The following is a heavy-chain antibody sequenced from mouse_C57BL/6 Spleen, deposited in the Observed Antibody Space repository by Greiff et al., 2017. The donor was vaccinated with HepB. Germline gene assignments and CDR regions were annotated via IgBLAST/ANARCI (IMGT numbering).Heavy chain of an antibody. Sequence: GQGLEWIGEIDPSDSYTNYNQKFKGKSTLTVDKSSSTAYMQLSSLTSEDSAVYYCARRGSLLRYFDYWGQGTTLTVSS. D-gene: IGHD1-2*01. J-gene: IGHJ2*01. V-gene: IGHV1-69*01. CDR2: IDPSDSYT. CDR3: ARRGSLLRYFDY.